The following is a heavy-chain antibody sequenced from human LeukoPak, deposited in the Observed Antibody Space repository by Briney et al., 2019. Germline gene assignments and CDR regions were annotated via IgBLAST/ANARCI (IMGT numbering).Heavy chain of an antibody. CDR3: ARLYSSSSYY. J-gene: IGHJ4*02. V-gene: IGHV3-30*02. CDR2: ILYDGSNK. CDR1: GFTFSSYG. D-gene: IGHD6-6*01. Sequence: GGSLRLSCAASGFTFSSYGMHWVRQAPGKGLEWVAFILYDGSNKYYADSVKGRFTISRDNSKNTLYLQMNSLRAEDTAVYYCARLYSSSSYYWGQGTLVTVSS.